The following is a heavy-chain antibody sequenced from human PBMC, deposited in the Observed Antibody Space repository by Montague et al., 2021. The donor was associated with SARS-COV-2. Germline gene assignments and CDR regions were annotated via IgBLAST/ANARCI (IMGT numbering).Heavy chain of an antibody. Sequence: PALVKPTQTLTLTCTFSGFSLTTRGVGVGWIRQPPGKALEWLALIYWDDAKHYSPSLKSRLTITKDTSKNQVVLTMTNMDPVDTATYYCAQNLYGTNRRWFDPWGQGTLVTVSS. D-gene: IGHD1-14*01. CDR2: IYWDDAK. CDR3: AQNLYGTNRRWFDP. CDR1: GFSLTTRGVG. J-gene: IGHJ5*02. V-gene: IGHV2-5*02.